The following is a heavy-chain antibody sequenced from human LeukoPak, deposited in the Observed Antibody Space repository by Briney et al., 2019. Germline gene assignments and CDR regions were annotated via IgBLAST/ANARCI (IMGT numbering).Heavy chain of an antibody. CDR2: IDTNTGNP. D-gene: IGHD5-18*01. J-gene: IGHJ4*02. CDR3: ARGMNTAMVSY. Sequence: ASVKVSCKASGYTFTSYSMNWVRQAPGQGLEWMGWIDTNTGNPTYAQGFTGRFVFSLDTSVSTAYLQISSLKAEDTAVYYCARGMNTAMVSYWGQGTLVTVSS. V-gene: IGHV7-4-1*02. CDR1: GYTFTSYS.